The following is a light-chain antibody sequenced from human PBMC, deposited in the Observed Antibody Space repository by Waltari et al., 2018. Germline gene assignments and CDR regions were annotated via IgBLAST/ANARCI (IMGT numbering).Light chain of an antibody. CDR1: SPNSGSNS. CDR2: RNN. V-gene: IGLV1-47*01. Sequence: QSVLTQPPSASGTPAQRATSSRSGSSPNSGSNSVLWHPQLPGTAPKLFIYRNNQRPSGVPDRFSGSKSGTSASLAISGLRSEDEADYYCATWDDSLSGPVFGGGTKLTVL. CDR3: ATWDDSLSGPV. J-gene: IGLJ3*02.